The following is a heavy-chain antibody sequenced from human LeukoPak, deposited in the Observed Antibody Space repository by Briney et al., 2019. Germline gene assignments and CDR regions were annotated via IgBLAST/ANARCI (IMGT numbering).Heavy chain of an antibody. CDR2: INAANGNT. V-gene: IGHV1-3*01. CDR1: GYTFTSYA. Sequence: ASVKVSCKASGYTFTSYAIHWVRQAPGQGLEWMGWINAANGNTKYSQKLQGRVTITMDTSASTSYMDLSNLRSEDSAVYYCARYYYYGSGSYGGFYALDVWGQGTTVTVSS. CDR3: ARYYYYGSGSYGGFYALDV. D-gene: IGHD3-10*01. J-gene: IGHJ6*02.